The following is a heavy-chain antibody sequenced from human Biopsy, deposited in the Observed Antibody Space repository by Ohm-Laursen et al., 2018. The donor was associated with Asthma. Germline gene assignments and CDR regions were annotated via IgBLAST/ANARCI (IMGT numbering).Heavy chain of an antibody. CDR2: VSHTGST. CDR3: ARLADCSGGACYSYGWFDP. Sequence: SETLSPTCTVSGGSIRSHDWTWIRLPPGKGLEYIGDVSHTGSTNYNPSLKSRVTMSLDTSKSQFSLRLTSVTPADTAVYYCARLADCSGGACYSYGWFDPWGQGTRVTVSS. J-gene: IGHJ5*02. V-gene: IGHV4-59*11. CDR1: GGSIRSHD. D-gene: IGHD2-15*01.